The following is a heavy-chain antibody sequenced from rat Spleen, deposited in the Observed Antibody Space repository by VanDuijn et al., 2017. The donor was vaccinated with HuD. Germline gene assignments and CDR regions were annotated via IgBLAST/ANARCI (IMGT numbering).Heavy chain of an antibody. CDR3: TTELPGF. CDR1: GFTFSNYD. J-gene: IGHJ2*01. D-gene: IGHD1-4*01. V-gene: IGHV5-20*01. Sequence: EVQLVESGGGLVQPGRSMKLSCAASGFTFSNYDMAWVRQAPTKGLEWVASISYDGSSTYYRDSVKGRFTISRDNAKSTLYLQMDSLRSEDTATYYCTTELPGFWGQGVMVTVSS. CDR2: ISYDGSST.